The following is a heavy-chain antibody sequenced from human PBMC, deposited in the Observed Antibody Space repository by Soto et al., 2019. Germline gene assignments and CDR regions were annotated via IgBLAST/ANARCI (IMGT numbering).Heavy chain of an antibody. D-gene: IGHD2-15*01. CDR3: TTEIGRYCSGGSCSDY. CDR2: INSKTYGGTT. J-gene: IGHJ4*02. Sequence: PGGSLRLSCAASGFTFSYAWMNWVRQAPGKGLEWVGRINSKTYGGTTDYAAPVKGRFTISRDDSKSTLYLQMNSLKTEDTAVYYCTTEIGRYCSGGSCSDYRGQGTMVTVSS. CDR1: GFTFSYAW. V-gene: IGHV3-15*01.